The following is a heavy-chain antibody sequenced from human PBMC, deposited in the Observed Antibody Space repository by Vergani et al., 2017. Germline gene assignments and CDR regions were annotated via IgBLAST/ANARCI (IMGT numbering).Heavy chain of an antibody. CDR2: INPNSGST. J-gene: IGHJ4*02. V-gene: IGHV1-2*02. Sequence: QVQLVQSGAEVKKPGASVKVSCKASGYTFTGYYMHWVRQAPGQGLEWMGWINPNSGSTNYAQKFQGRVTMTRDTSISTAYMELSRLRSDDTAVYYCARDPYCSGGSCNDCWGQGTLVTVSS. D-gene: IGHD2-15*01. CDR1: GYTFTGYY. CDR3: ARDPYCSGGSCNDC.